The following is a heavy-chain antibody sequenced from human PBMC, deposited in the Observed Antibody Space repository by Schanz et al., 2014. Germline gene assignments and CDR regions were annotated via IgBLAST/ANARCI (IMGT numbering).Heavy chain of an antibody. CDR2: FNDGGVNK. V-gene: IGHV3-23*01. D-gene: IGHD3-3*01. J-gene: IGHJ4*02. Sequence: EVQLLESGGGLVEPGGSLRLSCATSGFSLDIFAVSWVRQAPGKGLEWVSSFNDGGVNKYYADSVKGRFTMSRDNAKNSVFLQMNSLRAEDTAVYYCVRDSFFAFDYWGQGTLVTVSS. CDR1: GFSLDIFA. CDR3: VRDSFFAFDY.